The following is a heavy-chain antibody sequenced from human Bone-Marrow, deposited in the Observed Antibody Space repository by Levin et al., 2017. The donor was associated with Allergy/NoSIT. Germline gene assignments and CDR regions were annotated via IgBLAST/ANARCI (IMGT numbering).Heavy chain of an antibody. CDR2: IYYSGNT. V-gene: IGHV4-30-4*01. CDR3: AREQVEVPTTIRWFDP. CDR1: GVSVSSGDYY. D-gene: IGHD2-2*02. J-gene: IGHJ5*02. Sequence: ASETLSLTCTVSGVSVSSGDYYWAWIRQPPGKGLEWIGYIYYSGNTYTNYNPSLKSRVTMSMDTSKNQFSLKLSSVTAADTAVYYCAREQVEVPTTIRWFDPWGQGTLVTVSS.